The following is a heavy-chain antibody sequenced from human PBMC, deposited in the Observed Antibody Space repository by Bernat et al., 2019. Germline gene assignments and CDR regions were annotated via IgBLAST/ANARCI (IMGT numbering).Heavy chain of an antibody. CDR1: GFTFSSYS. CDR3: ARDQAAVADSYYYYYGMDV. Sequence: VQLVESGGGVVQPGRSLRLSCAASGFTFSSYSMNWVRQAPGKGLEWVSSISSSSSYIYYADSVKGRFTISRDNAKNSLYLQMNSLRAEDTAVYYCARDQAAVADSYYYYYGMDVWGQGTTVTVSS. CDR2: ISSSSSYI. J-gene: IGHJ6*02. V-gene: IGHV3-21*01. D-gene: IGHD6-19*01.